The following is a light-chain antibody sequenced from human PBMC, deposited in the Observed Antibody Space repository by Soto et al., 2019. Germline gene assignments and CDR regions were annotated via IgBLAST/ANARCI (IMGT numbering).Light chain of an antibody. Sequence: ETVMTHSPATLSVSPGERATLSFSASQSVNSNLAWYQKKPGQAPRLLIYAASTRATGIPARFSGSGSGTEFTLTISSLQSEDFAVYYCQQYNNWPLQTFGQGTKVDI. V-gene: IGKV3-15*01. J-gene: IGKJ1*01. CDR1: QSVNSN. CDR2: AAS. CDR3: QQYNNWPLQT.